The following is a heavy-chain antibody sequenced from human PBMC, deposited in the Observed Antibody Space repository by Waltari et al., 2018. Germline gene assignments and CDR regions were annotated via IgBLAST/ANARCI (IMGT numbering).Heavy chain of an antibody. V-gene: IGHV1-69*01. J-gene: IGHJ6*02. D-gene: IGHD3-3*01. CDR3: ASPTYFDFWSCYFQSYYYYGIDV. Sequence: QVQLVQSGAEVKKPGSSVKVSCKASGGTCSSYAISWVRQATGQGLEWVGGIIHILGTANYAQKFQGRVTITADQSTITAYLELSSLRSADTAVYYFASPTYFDFWSCYFQSYYYYGIDVWGPGTTVTVSS. CDR1: GGTCSSYA. CDR2: IIHILGTA.